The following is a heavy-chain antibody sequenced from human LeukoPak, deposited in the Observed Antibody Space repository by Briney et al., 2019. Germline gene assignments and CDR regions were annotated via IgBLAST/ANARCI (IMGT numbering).Heavy chain of an antibody. D-gene: IGHD6-6*01. J-gene: IGHJ4*02. Sequence: SETLSLTCTVSGGSINSYYWSWIRQPPGKGLEWIGYISYSGSTNYNPSLKSRVTISVDTSKNQFSLKLSSVTAADTAVYYCARDRCGSSSCLHYWGQGTLVTVSS. V-gene: IGHV4-59*01. CDR1: GGSINSYY. CDR2: ISYSGST. CDR3: ARDRCGSSSCLHY.